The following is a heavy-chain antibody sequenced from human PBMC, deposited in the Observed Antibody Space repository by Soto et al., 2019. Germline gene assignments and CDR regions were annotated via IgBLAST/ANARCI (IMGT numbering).Heavy chain of an antibody. V-gene: IGHV2-70*04. Sequence: SGPTLVNPTQTLTLTCTVSGFSLSAIAMRVNWLRQPPGKALEWLARIDWDDEKFYSKSLKTRLTISKDTSKNQVVLTMTNMDPVDTATYFCARMNVEATPPYFAYWGQGTLVTVSS. CDR1: GFSLSAIAMR. D-gene: IGHD1-1*01. CDR2: IDWDDEK. J-gene: IGHJ4*02. CDR3: ARMNVEATPPYFAY.